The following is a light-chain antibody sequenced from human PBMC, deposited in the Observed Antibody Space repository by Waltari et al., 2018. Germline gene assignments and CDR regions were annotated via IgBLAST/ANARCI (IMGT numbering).Light chain of an antibody. CDR2: AAS. Sequence: DIQMTQSPSSLSAFVGDTVTITCRTSQGISRSLNWFQQKQGKAPKLLIYAASSLEGGVPSRFSGSGSGTEFTLTIRSLQPEDFAAYYCLQHNSFPPTFVQGTKVEIK. CDR3: LQHNSFPPT. V-gene: IGKV1-17*01. CDR1: QGISRS. J-gene: IGKJ1*01.